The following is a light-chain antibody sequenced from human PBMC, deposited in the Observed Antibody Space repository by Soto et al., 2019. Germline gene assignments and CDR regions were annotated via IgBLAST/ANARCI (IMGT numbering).Light chain of an antibody. CDR3: QQYNSYPWT. J-gene: IGKJ1*01. Sequence: EIVLTQSAGTLSVSPGERATLSCRASQSLSSSQLAWYQQKPGQAPRLLIHDASSRATGISDRFTGSGSGTDFTLTITSLQPDDFATYYCQQYNSYPWTVGQGTKVDIK. V-gene: IGKV3-20*01. CDR1: QSLSSSQ. CDR2: DAS.